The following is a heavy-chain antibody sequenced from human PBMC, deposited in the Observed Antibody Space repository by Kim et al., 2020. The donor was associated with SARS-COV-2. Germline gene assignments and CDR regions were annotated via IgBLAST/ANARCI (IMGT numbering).Heavy chain of an antibody. CDR2: IIPIFGTA. CDR3: ARDYYYDSSGYFDGLWSDP. V-gene: IGHV1-69*13. D-gene: IGHD3-22*01. Sequence: SVKVSCKASGGTFSSYAISWVRQAPGQGLEWMGGIIPIFGTANYAQKFQGRVTITADESTSTAYMELSSLRSEDTAVYYCARDYYYDSSGYFDGLWSDPWGQGTLVTVSS. J-gene: IGHJ5*02. CDR1: GGTFSSYA.